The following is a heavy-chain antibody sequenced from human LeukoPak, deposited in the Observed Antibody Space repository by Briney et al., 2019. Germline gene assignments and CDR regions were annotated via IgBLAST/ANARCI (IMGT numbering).Heavy chain of an antibody. CDR2: ISYDGSNK. CDR1: GFTFSSYA. V-gene: IGHV3-30-3*01. CDR3: ARELYCSSTSCYAGTFDY. Sequence: PGGSLRLSCAASGFTFSSYAMHWVRQAPGKGLEWVAVISYDGSNKYYADSVKGRFTISRDNSKNTLYLQMNSLRAEDTAVYYCARELYCSSTSCYAGTFDYWGQGTLVTVSS. D-gene: IGHD2-2*01. J-gene: IGHJ4*02.